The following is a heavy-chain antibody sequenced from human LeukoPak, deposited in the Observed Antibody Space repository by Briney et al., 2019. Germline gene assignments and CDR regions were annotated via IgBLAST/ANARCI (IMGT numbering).Heavy chain of an antibody. D-gene: IGHD4-17*01. CDR1: GYTFTGNY. J-gene: IGHJ4*02. CDR2: INPNSGGT. CDR3: ARVLYTVTTDRAFDY. V-gene: IGHV1-2*02. Sequence: ASVKVSCKASGYTFTGNYMHWVRQAPGQGLEWMGWINPNSGGTNYAQKFQGRVTMTRDTSISTAYMELSRLRSDDTAVYYCARVLYTVTTDRAFDYWGQGTLVTVSS.